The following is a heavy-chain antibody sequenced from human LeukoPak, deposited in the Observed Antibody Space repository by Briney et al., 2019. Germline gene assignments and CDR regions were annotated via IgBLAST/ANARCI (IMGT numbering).Heavy chain of an antibody. D-gene: IGHD6-13*01. J-gene: IGHJ3*02. CDR2: IYPGDSDT. CDR1: GYSFTSYW. CDR3: ASQDGRRPQLVAWAFDI. Sequence: GESLKISCKGSGYSFTSYWIGWVRQMPGKGLEWMGIIYPGDSDTRYSPSFQGQVTISADKSISTAYLQWSSLKASGTAMYYCASQDGRRPQLVAWAFDIWGQGTMVTVSS. V-gene: IGHV5-51*01.